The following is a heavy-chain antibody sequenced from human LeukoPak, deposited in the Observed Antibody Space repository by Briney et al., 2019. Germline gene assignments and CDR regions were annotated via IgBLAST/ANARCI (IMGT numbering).Heavy chain of an antibody. CDR1: GFTFSSYS. Sequence: KPGGSLRLSCAASGFTFSSYSMNWVRQAPGKGLEWVSSISSSSSYIYYADSVKGRFTISRDNAKNSVYLQMNSLRAEDTAVYYCARGFDGANAFDLWGQGTLVTVSS. J-gene: IGHJ3*01. CDR3: ARGFDGANAFDL. CDR2: ISSSSSYI. V-gene: IGHV3-21*01.